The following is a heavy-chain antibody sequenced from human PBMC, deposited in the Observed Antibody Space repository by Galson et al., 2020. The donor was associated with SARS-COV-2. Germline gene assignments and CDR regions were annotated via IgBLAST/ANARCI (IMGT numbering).Heavy chain of an antibody. V-gene: IGHV3-48*03. J-gene: IGHJ6*02. CDR2: ISSSGDMI. Sequence: GGSLRLSCAASGFTLSPYEMNWVRQAPGKGLEWLSYISSSGDMIYYADSVKGRSTISRDNAKNSLFLQMNSLRAEDTAIYYCARSGYTTGWTAGYGMDVWGQGTTVTVSS. CDR3: ARSGYTTGWTAGYGMDV. CDR1: GFTLSPYE. D-gene: IGHD6-19*01.